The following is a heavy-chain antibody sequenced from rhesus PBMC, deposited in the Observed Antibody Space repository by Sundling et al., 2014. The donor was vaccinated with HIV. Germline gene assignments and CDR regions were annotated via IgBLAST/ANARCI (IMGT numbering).Heavy chain of an antibody. CDR2: IYGSGVST. V-gene: IGHV4-93*01. D-gene: IGHD6-31*01. J-gene: IGHJ4*01. CDR1: GGSITSSNW. CDR3: ARELPGSGGFDY. Sequence: QVQLQESGPAVVKPSETLSLTCAVSGGSITSSNWWHWIRQSPGKGLEWIGGIYGSGVSTEYNPSLKSRVTISEDTSKNHFSLKLTSMTAADTAVYFCARELPGSGGFDYWGQGILVTVSS.